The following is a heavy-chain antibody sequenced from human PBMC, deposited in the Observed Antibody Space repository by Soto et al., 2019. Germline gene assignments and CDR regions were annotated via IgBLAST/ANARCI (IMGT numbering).Heavy chain of an antibody. CDR2: IKQDGSEK. V-gene: IGHV3-7*01. J-gene: IGHJ4*02. CDR1: GFTFSSYW. CDR3: ARDSGGYDLPLGY. Sequence: GGSLRLSCAASGFTFSSYWMSWVRQAPGKGLEWVANIKQDGSEKYYVDSVKGRFTISRDNAKNSLYLQMNSLRAEDTVVYYCARDSGGYDLPLGYWGQGTLVTVSS. D-gene: IGHD5-12*01.